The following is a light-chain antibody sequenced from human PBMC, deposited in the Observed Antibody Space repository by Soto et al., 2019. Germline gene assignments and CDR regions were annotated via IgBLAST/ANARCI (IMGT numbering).Light chain of an antibody. CDR2: EVT. V-gene: IGLV2-14*02. CDR1: SSDVGSYDL. J-gene: IGLJ1*01. CDR3: SSYTGGNPSYV. Sequence: QSALTQPASVSGPPGQSIVISCNGSSSDVGSYDLVSWYLQYPGKAPKLMIYEVTIRPSGVSDRFSGSKSGNTASLTVSGLQAEDEADYYCSSYTGGNPSYVFGTGTKVTVL.